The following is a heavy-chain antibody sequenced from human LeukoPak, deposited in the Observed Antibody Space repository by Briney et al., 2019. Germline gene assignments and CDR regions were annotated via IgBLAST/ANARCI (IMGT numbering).Heavy chain of an antibody. V-gene: IGHV3-30*03. Sequence: PGGSLRLSCAASGFTFSSYGMHWVRQAPGKGLEWVAVISYDGSNKYYADSVKGRFTISRDNSKNTLYLQMNSLRAEDTAVYYCARASQDVVVTPRHTPKGDYYGMDVWGQGTTVTVSS. CDR1: GFTFSSYG. J-gene: IGHJ6*02. CDR3: ARASQDVVVTPRHTPKGDYYGMDV. CDR2: ISYDGSNK. D-gene: IGHD2-21*02.